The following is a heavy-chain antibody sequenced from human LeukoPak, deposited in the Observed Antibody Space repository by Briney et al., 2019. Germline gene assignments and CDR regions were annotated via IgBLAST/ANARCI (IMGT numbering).Heavy chain of an antibody. V-gene: IGHV4-34*01. CDR3: ARGWAMGATGVARWFDP. Sequence: SETLSLTCAVYGGSFSGYYWSWIRQPPGKGLEWIGEINHSGSTYYNPSLKSRVTISVDTSKNQFSLKLSSVTAADTAVYYCARGWAMGATGVARWFDPWGQGTLVTVSS. J-gene: IGHJ5*02. CDR1: GGSFSGYY. CDR2: INHSGST. D-gene: IGHD1-26*01.